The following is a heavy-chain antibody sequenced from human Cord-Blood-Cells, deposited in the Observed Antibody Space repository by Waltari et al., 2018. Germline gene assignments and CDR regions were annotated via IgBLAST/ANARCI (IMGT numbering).Heavy chain of an antibody. CDR2: IIPIFGTA. D-gene: IGHD3-10*01. Sequence: TFSSYAISWVRQAPGQGLEWMGGIIPIFGTANYAQKFQGRVTITEDESTSTAYMELSSLRSEDTAVYYCARASPYGSGSYPFDYWGQGTLVTVSS. CDR3: ARASPYGSGSYPFDY. V-gene: IGHV1-69*01. CDR1: TFSSYA. J-gene: IGHJ4*02.